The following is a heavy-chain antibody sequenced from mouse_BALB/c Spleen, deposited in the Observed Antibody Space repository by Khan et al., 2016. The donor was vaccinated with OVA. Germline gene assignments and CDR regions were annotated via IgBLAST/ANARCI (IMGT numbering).Heavy chain of an antibody. Sequence: VQLQQSGPELVKPGASVKISCKTSGYTFTEYTLHWVKQSHGKSLEWIGVINPKNGVTRYNQKFRGKATLTVDKSSSTAYMEFRSLTSEDSAVYYCARDAGRYWGQGTSVTVSS. V-gene: IGHV1-18*01. CDR1: GYTFTEYT. D-gene: IGHD3-3*01. J-gene: IGHJ4*01. CDR3: ARDAGRY. CDR2: INPKNGVT.